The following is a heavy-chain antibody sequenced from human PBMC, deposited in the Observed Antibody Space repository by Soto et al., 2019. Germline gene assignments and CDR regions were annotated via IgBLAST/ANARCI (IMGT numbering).Heavy chain of an antibody. CDR1: GTSIRNHY. CDR2: IYSSGST. V-gene: IGHV4-4*07. CDR3: ARDSGSWSGYDFFDF. D-gene: IGHD5-12*01. J-gene: IGHJ4*02. Sequence: SETLSLTCTVSGTSIRNHYWSWIRHPAGKGLEWIGRIYSSGSTNYNPSLKSRVTMSVDTSKNQFSLKVSSVTAADTAVYYCARDSGSWSGYDFFDFWGQGSLVTVSS.